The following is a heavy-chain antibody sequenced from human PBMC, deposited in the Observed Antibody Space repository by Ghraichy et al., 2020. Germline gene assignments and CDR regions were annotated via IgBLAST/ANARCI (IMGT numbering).Heavy chain of an antibody. J-gene: IGHJ6*01. CDR1: GFAFNKYA. Sequence: GGSLRLSCVGSGFAFNKYAMYWVRQAPGKGLEWVAVIPYDGSKTYYADSVRGRFTISRDNSKNTLHLQMNSLRVEDTGVYYCARDQQSSGWYNTLYNYVGMDGWGQGTTVTVAS. D-gene: IGHD6-19*01. CDR3: ARDQQSSGWYNTLYNYVGMDG. V-gene: IGHV3-30-3*01. CDR2: IPYDGSKT.